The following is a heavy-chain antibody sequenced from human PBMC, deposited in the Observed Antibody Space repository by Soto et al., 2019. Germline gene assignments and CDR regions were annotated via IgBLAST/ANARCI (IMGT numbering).Heavy chain of an antibody. D-gene: IGHD2-15*01. J-gene: IGHJ5*02. Sequence: GGSLRLSCAASGFTFSSYGMHWVRQAPGKGLEWVAVISYDGSNKYYADSVKGRFTISRDNSKNTLYLQMNSLRAEDTAVYYCAKDEERYCSGGSCYLIDPCGQGTLVTVSS. CDR2: ISYDGSNK. CDR1: GFTFSSYG. CDR3: AKDEERYCSGGSCYLIDP. V-gene: IGHV3-30*18.